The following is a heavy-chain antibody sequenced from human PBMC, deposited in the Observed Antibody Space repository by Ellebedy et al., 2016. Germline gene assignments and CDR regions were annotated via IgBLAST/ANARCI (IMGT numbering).Heavy chain of an antibody. V-gene: IGHV3-23*01. CDR1: GFTFSIAW. J-gene: IGHJ3*01. CDR2: IGGGSGGT. Sequence: GGSLRLSCAASGFTFSIAWMSWVRQAPGKGLEWVSSIGGGSGGTYYADSVKGRFTISRDNPKNALYLEMTNLRAEDAAVYYCAKMDTSIVRDAFDVWGQGTTVTVSS. D-gene: IGHD3-16*02. CDR3: AKMDTSIVRDAFDV.